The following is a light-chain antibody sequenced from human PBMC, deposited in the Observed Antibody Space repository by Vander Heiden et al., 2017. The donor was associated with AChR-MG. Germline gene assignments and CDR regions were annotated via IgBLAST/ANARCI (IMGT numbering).Light chain of an antibody. CDR2: DVS. V-gene: IGLV2-14*03. CDR1: SHAVGGYTC. CDR3: SSYTSSSTLV. J-gene: IGLJ2*01. Sequence: QSAMTQPASVSGSPGQATTISSPGSSHAVGGYTCFSWYQQHPGKAPKLIIFDVSDRPSGVSNRFSGSKSGNTASLTISGLQAEDEAEYSCSSYTSSSTLVFGGGTKLTVL.